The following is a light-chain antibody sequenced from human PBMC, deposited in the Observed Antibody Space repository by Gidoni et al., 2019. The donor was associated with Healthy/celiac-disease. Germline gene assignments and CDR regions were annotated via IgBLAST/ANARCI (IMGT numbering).Light chain of an antibody. Sequence: QSALTQPASGSGAPGRSITISCTGTSSDVGGYNCVSWYQQPPGNAPKLMISEVSNRPSVVSHLFSGSTSGNAASLTISGLQAEDEAYYYCSSYTSSSPLVFGGGTKLTVL. CDR2: EVS. CDR1: SSDVGGYNC. V-gene: IGLV2-14*01. J-gene: IGLJ2*01. CDR3: SSYTSSSPLV.